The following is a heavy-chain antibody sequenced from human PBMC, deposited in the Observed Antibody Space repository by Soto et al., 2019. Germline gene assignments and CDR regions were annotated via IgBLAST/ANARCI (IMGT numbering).Heavy chain of an antibody. CDR2: ISWNSGNI. CDR1: GFSFDGYA. V-gene: IGHV3-9*01. J-gene: IGHJ5*02. Sequence: EVQLVESGGGLVQPGRSLRLSCAASGFSFDGYAMNWVRQPPGKGLEWVSGISWNSGNIDYADSVKGRFTISRDNAKNSLYLQMNSLRAEDTALCYCVKASTYSSSQGWFDPWGQGTMVTVSS. CDR3: VKASTYSSSQGWFDP. D-gene: IGHD6-6*01.